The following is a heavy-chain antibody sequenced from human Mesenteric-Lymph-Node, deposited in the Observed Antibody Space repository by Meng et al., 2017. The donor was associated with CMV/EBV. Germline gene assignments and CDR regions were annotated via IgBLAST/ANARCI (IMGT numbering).Heavy chain of an antibody. CDR1: GGAVSGYY. Sequence: CAVCGGAVSGYYWSWIRQPPGKGLEWIGRIKHTGSTYYVPSLKDRVTISIDTPNNQFSLKLNSVTASDTAVYYCARGPNNPTHDFDLWGQGTLVTVSS. J-gene: IGHJ4*02. D-gene: IGHD1-14*01. CDR3: ARGPNNPTHDFDL. CDR2: IKHTGST. V-gene: IGHV4-34*01.